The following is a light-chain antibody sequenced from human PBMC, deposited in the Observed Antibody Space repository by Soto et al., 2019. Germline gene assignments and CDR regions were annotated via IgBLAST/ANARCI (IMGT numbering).Light chain of an antibody. CDR3: SSYAGSSNV. J-gene: IGLJ1*01. CDR2: EVN. CDR1: SRDVGGYNY. V-gene: IGLV2-8*01. Sequence: QSALTQPHSAYGSPGQSVDIACTGTSRDVGGYNYVSWYQQHPGKAPKLMIYEVNQRPSGVPDRFSGSKSGNTASLTVSGLHAEDEADYYCSSYAGSSNVFGTGTKVTVL.